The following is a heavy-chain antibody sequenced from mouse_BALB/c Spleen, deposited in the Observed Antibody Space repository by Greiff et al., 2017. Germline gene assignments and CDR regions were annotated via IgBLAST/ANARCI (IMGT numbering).Heavy chain of an antibody. J-gene: IGHJ4*01. Sequence: LQESGPELVKPGASVKMSCKASGYTFTSYVMHWVKQKPGQGLEWIGYINPYNDGTKYNEKFKGKATLTSDKSSSTAYMELSSLTSEDSAVYYGARLGNYYAMDYWGQGTPVTVSS. V-gene: IGHV1-14*01. D-gene: IGHD2-1*01. CDR1: GYTFTSYV. CDR3: ARLGNYYAMDY. CDR2: INPYNDGT.